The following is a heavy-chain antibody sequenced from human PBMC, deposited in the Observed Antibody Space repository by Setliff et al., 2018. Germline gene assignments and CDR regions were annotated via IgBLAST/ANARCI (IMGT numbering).Heavy chain of an antibody. J-gene: IGHJ6*03. Sequence: SETLSLTCAVSGFSVSSGYYWGWIRQPPGKGLEWIGCMYHSGSTNYNPSLKSRVTISVDTSKNQFSLKLSSVTAADTAVYYCARGRYFDWLLYYYMDVWGKGTTVTVSS. CDR2: MYHSGST. CDR3: ARGRYFDWLLYYYMDV. D-gene: IGHD3-9*01. CDR1: GFSVSSGYY. V-gene: IGHV4-38-2*01.